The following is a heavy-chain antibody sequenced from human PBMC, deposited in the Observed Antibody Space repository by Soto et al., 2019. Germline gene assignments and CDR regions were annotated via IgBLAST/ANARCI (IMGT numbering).Heavy chain of an antibody. CDR2: ISRSGSA. J-gene: IGHJ4*02. Sequence: LSLTCAVSGGSFSGYHWNWIRQPPGKGLEWLGEISRSGSATYNPSLKGRVTMSVDTSKNQISLVVTSVTAADTAVYYCARGPLITSYYTYGSRDRGYFDFWGQGTLVTVSS. D-gene: IGHD3-10*01. CDR1: GGSFSGYH. V-gene: IGHV4-34*01. CDR3: ARGPLITSYYTYGSRDRGYFDF.